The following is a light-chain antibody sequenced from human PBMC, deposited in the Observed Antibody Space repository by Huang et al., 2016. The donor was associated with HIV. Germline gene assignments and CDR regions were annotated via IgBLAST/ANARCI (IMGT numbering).Light chain of an antibody. CDR3: QQSYRTPLT. CDR2: GAS. J-gene: IGKJ4*01. Sequence: DIQMTQSPSSLSASVGDRVTISCRASQTITTFLNWYQQKPGKAPKRLIYGASGLQSGVPSRFRGSGSGTDFTLTISSLQPEDFATYYCQQSYRTPLTFGGGTKVEIK. CDR1: QTITTF. V-gene: IGKV1-39*01.